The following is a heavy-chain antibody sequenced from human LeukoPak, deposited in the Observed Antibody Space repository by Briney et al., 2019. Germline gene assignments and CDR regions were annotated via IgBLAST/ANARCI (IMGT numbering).Heavy chain of an antibody. CDR2: IYYSGST. V-gene: IGHV4-59*01. Sequence: SETLSLTCTVSGGSISSYYWSWIRQPPGKGLEWIGYIYYSGSTNYNPSLKSRVTISVDTSKNQFSLKLSSVTAADTAVYYCARGMDGYNQLSYYYGMDVWGQGTTVTVSS. CDR1: GGSISSYY. J-gene: IGHJ6*02. CDR3: ARGMDGYNQLSYYYGMDV. D-gene: IGHD5-24*01.